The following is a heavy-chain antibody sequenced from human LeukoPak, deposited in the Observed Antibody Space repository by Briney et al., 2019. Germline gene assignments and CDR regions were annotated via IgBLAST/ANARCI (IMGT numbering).Heavy chain of an antibody. Sequence: GGSLRLSCAASGFTFSSYWMHRVRQAPGKGLVWVSRIKSDGSSTSYADSVKGRFTISRDNAKNTLYLQLNSLRAEDTAVYYCTRDYSAFDPWGQGTLVTVSS. CDR2: IKSDGSST. CDR1: GFTFSSYW. CDR3: TRDYSAFDP. J-gene: IGHJ5*02. V-gene: IGHV3-74*01. D-gene: IGHD4-11*01.